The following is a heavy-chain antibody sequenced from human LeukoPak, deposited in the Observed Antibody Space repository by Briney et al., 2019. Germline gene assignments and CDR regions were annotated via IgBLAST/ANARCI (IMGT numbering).Heavy chain of an antibody. CDR3: ARVFYYCSSTSCYAGNYYYYYGMDV. CDR2: INHSGST. V-gene: IGHV4-34*01. CDR1: GGSFSGYY. D-gene: IGHD2-2*01. J-gene: IGHJ6*02. Sequence: SETLSLTCAVYGGSFSGYYWSWIRQPPGKGLEWIGEINHSGSTNYNPSLKSRVTISVDTSKNQFSLKLSSVTAADTAVYYCARVFYYCSSTSCYAGNYYYYYGMDVWGQGTTVTVSS.